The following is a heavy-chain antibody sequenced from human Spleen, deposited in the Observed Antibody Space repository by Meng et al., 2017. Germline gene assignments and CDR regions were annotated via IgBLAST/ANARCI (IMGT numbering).Heavy chain of an antibody. CDR2: INSDGNSR. CDR1: GFTFSSYW. D-gene: IGHD3-9*01. V-gene: IGHV3-74*01. CDR3: ARDKLRYFDWLEYGMDV. J-gene: IGHJ6*02. Sequence: GESLKISCAASGFTFSSYWMHWVRQAPGKGLVWVSRINSDGNSRGYADSVKGRFTISRDNAKNSLYLQMNSLRAEDTAVYYCARDKLRYFDWLEYGMDVWGQGTTVTVSS.